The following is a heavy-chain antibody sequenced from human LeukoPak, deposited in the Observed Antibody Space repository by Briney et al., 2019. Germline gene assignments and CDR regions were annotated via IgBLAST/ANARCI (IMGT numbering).Heavy chain of an antibody. D-gene: IGHD3-22*01. CDR2: INPNSGGT. CDR3: ARDRADYYDSSGYYRFDY. Sequence: ASVKVSCKASGYTFSGYYMHWVRQAPGQGLEWMGWINPNSGGTNYAQKFQGRVTMTRDTSISTAYMELSRLRSDDTAVYYCARDRADYYDSSGYYRFDYWGQGTLVTVSS. V-gene: IGHV1-2*02. J-gene: IGHJ4*02. CDR1: GYTFSGYY.